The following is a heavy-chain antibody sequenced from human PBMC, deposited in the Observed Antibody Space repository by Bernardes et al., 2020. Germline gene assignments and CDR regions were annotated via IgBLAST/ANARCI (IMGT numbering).Heavy chain of an antibody. Sequence: GESLKISGQGSGYNFATYWIGWVRQMPGRGLEWMGIIYPSDSETRYSPSFQGQVTISADESIGTAYLQWSSLKASDTAIYYCARRDYYDGSGYEYWGQGTLVTVSA. CDR2: IYPSDSET. J-gene: IGHJ4*02. CDR3: ARRDYYDGSGYEY. D-gene: IGHD3-22*01. V-gene: IGHV5-51*01. CDR1: GYNFATYW.